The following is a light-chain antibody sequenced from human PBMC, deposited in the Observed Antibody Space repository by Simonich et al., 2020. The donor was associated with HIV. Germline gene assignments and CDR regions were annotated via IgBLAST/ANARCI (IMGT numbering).Light chain of an antibody. CDR3: QQYYFTPPYT. Sequence: AIRMTQSPSSLSASVGDRVTITCRASQGISSALAWYQQKPGKAPKLLIYDASSLESGVPSRFSGSGSGTDFTLTISSLQPEDFATYYCQQYYFTPPYTFGQGTKLEIK. J-gene: IGKJ2*01. CDR2: DAS. CDR1: QGISSA. V-gene: IGKV1-13*02.